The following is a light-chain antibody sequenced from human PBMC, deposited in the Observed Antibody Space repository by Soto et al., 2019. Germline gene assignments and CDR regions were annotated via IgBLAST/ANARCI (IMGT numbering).Light chain of an antibody. V-gene: IGKV1-39*01. Sequence: DIQMTQSPSPLSASVGDRVTITCRASQTIRNYLNWYQQKPGEAPKLLIYAASRLQSGVPSRFSGSGSGTDFTLTLNTLQPEDIATYYCQQSYSTPRFGGGTKVDIK. J-gene: IGKJ4*01. CDR3: QQSYSTPR. CDR1: QTIRNY. CDR2: AAS.